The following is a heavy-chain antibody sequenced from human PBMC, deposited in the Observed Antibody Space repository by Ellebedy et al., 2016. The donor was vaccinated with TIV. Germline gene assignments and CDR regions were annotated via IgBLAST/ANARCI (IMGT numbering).Heavy chain of an antibody. J-gene: IGHJ5*02. CDR1: GYTFSSYG. D-gene: IGHD2/OR15-2a*01. V-gene: IGHV1-18*04. Sequence: ASVKVSCKASGYTFSSYGISWVRQAPGQGLAWMGWISAYNGDTNYAQKFQGRVTMTTDTLASTAYMELRSLRSDDTAVYYCARGFYEKFDPWGQGTLVTVSS. CDR3: ARGFYEKFDP. CDR2: ISAYNGDT.